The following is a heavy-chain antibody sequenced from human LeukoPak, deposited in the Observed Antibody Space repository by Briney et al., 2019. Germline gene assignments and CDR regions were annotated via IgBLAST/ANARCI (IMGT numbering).Heavy chain of an antibody. CDR2: IFHSGIA. CDR3: AGGGEAWELLGY. J-gene: IGHJ4*02. V-gene: IGHV4-4*03. D-gene: IGHD3-10*02. CDR1: GGSITNNHY. Sequence: PETLSLTCAVSGGSITNNHYWTWVRQPPGRGLEWIADIFHSGIANYNPSLKSRVTISMDKSKNQFSLTLSSVTAADTAVYYCAGGGEAWELLGYWGQGTLVTVSS.